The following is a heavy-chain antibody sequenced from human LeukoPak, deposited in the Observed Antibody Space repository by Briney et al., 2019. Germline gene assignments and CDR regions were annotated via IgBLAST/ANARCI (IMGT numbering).Heavy chain of an antibody. Sequence: SETLSLTCAVSGGSISSGDYSWSWIRQPPGSGLEWIGYIWHSGHTNYNPSLRSLVTISLARSNSQFSLRLSSVTAADTAVYYCARARESMATAGSYFDYWGQGTLVTVSS. D-gene: IGHD6-13*01. CDR2: IWHSGHT. V-gene: IGHV4-30-2*01. CDR1: GGSISSGDYS. J-gene: IGHJ4*02. CDR3: ARARESMATAGSYFDY.